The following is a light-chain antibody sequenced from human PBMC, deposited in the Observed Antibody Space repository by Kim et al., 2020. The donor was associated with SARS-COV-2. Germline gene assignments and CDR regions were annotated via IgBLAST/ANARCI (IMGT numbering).Light chain of an antibody. Sequence: QSALTQPRSVSGSPGQSVTISCTGTSANIGYYDYVSWYKQDPGKAPTLIISDVSKWPSGVPDRFSGSKSGNTASLTISGLQPEDEADYYCCSYAGSDSWVFGGGTQLTVL. CDR2: DVS. CDR3: CSYAGSDSWV. CDR1: SANIGYYDY. J-gene: IGLJ3*02. V-gene: IGLV2-11*01.